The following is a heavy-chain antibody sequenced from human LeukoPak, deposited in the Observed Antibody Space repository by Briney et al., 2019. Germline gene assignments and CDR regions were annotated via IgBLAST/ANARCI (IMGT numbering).Heavy chain of an antibody. CDR2: ISYDGSKK. Sequence: GGSLRLSCAASGFTFSTFGMHWVHQAPGKGLEWVAIISYDGSKKYYADSVKGRFTISRNNSKNTLYLQMNNLRVDDTAVYYCAKDRDGTPFDNWGQGTLVTVSS. J-gene: IGHJ4*02. CDR1: GFTFSTFG. CDR3: AKDRDGTPFDN. V-gene: IGHV3-30*18.